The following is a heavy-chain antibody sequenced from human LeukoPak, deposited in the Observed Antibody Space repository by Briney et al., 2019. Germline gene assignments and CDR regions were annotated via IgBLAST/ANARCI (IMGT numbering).Heavy chain of an antibody. CDR2: IYYSGST. CDR1: GGSFSGYY. V-gene: IGHV4-34*01. CDR3: ARGPATRGGSSSLLRTSPRRGHLGQYYAY. D-gene: IGHD6-6*01. J-gene: IGHJ4*02. Sequence: SETLSLTCAVYGGSFSGYYWSWIRQPPGKGLEWIGSIYYSGSTNYNPSLKSRVTISVDTSKNQFSLKLSSVTAADTAVYYCARGPATRGGSSSLLRTSPRRGHLGQYYAYRGEGALVTVSS.